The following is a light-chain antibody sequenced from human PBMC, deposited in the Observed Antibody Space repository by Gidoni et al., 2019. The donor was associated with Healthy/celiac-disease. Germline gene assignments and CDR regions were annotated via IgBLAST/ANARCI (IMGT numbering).Light chain of an antibody. V-gene: IGLV2-11*01. J-gene: IGLJ1*01. Sequence: QSALTQPRSVSGSPGQSVTLSCTGTSSDVGGYNYVSCYQQHAGKAPKLMVYDVSKRPSGVPDRFSGSKSGNTASLTISGLQAEDEADYYCCSYAGTYTLGVFGTGTTVTVL. CDR1: SSDVGGYNY. CDR2: DVS. CDR3: CSYAGTYTLGV.